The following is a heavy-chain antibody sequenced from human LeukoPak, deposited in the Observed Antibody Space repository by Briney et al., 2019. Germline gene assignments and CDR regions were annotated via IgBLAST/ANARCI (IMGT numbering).Heavy chain of an antibody. CDR3: ARVSNFWSGYPDY. V-gene: IGHV4-61*02. CDR2: IYTSGST. D-gene: IGHD3-3*01. J-gene: IGHJ4*02. Sequence: SETLSLTCTVSGGSISSGSYYWSWIRQPAGKGLEWIGRIYTSGSTNYNPSLKSRVTISVDTSKNQFSLKLSSVTAADTAVYYCARVSNFWSGYPDYWGQGTLVTVSS. CDR1: GGSISSGSYY.